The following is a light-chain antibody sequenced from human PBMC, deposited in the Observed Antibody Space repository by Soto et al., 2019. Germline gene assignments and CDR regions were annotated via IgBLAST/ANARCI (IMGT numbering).Light chain of an antibody. CDR2: EVS. V-gene: IGLV2-14*01. CDR1: NSDIGGYNY. Sequence: QSALTQPASVSGSPGQSITISCTGTNSDIGGYNYVSWYQQHPGKAPKLMIYEVSNRPSGVSNRLSGSKSGNTASLTISGLQAEDEADYYCSSYTSSTTVVFGGGTKLTVL. J-gene: IGLJ2*01. CDR3: SSYTSSTTVV.